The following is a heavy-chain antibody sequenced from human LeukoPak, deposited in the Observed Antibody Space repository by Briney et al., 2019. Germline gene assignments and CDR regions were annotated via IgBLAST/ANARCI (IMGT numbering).Heavy chain of an antibody. CDR2: IIPIFGTA. CDR3: ARSYDSSGYSFDP. V-gene: IGHV1-69*13. Sequence: SVKVSCKASVGTFISYAISWVRQAPGQGLEWMGVIIPIFGTANYAQKLQGRVTITAEESTSTAYMELSSLRSEDTGVYYCARSYDSSGYSFDPWGQGTLVTVSS. CDR1: VGTFISYA. J-gene: IGHJ5*02. D-gene: IGHD3-22*01.